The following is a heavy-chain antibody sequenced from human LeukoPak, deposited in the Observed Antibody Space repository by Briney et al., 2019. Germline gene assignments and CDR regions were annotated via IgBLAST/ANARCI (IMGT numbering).Heavy chain of an antibody. V-gene: IGHV3-7*01. CDR2: IKQDGSEK. Sequence: GGSLRLSCAASGFTFSSYWMSWVRQAPGKGLEWVANIKQDGSEKYYVDSVKGRFTISRDNAKNSLYLQMNSLRAEDTAVYYCAKTKYYYDSSGYYFWAFDIWGQGTMVTVSS. D-gene: IGHD3-22*01. CDR3: AKTKYYYDSSGYYFWAFDI. J-gene: IGHJ3*02. CDR1: GFTFSSYW.